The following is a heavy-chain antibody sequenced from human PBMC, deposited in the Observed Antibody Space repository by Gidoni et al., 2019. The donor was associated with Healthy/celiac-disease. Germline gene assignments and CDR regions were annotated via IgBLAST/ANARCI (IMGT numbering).Heavy chain of an antibody. CDR3: ARGRYGDFPYYYYGMDV. D-gene: IGHD4-17*01. J-gene: IGHJ6*02. CDR2: IWYDGSNK. Sequence: QVQLVESGGGVVQPGRSLRLSCEASGFPFSSYGMHWVRQAPGKGMEWVAVIWYDGSNKYYADSVKGRFTISRDNSKNTLYLQMNSLRAEDTAVYYCARGRYGDFPYYYYGMDVWGQGTTVTVSS. V-gene: IGHV3-33*01. CDR1: GFPFSSYG.